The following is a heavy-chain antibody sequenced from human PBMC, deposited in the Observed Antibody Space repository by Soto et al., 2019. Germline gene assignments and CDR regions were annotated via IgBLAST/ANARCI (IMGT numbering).Heavy chain of an antibody. V-gene: IGHV1-8*01. CDR3: ARVVHCSGGSCYYFDY. CDR2: MNTNSGNT. Sequence: ASVKVSCKASGYTFTSYDINWVRQATGQGLEWMGWMNTNSGNTGYAQKFQGRVTMTRNTSISTAYMELSSLRSEDTAVYYCARVVHCSGGSCYYFDYWGQGTLVTVSS. J-gene: IGHJ4*02. CDR1: GYTFTSYD. D-gene: IGHD2-15*01.